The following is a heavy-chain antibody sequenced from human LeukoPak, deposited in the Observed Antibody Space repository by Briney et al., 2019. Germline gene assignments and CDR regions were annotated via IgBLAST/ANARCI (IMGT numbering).Heavy chain of an antibody. V-gene: IGHV3-48*02. Sequence: GGSLRLSCAASGFTFTSYTMNWVRQAPGKGLEWVSYISISSGSIYYADSVKGRFTISRDNAKNSLYLQMNSLRDEDTAMYYCARGGYSSGWSRSAFDVWGQGTMVTVSS. CDR2: ISISSGSI. CDR1: GFTFTSYT. D-gene: IGHD6-19*01. CDR3: ARGGYSSGWSRSAFDV. J-gene: IGHJ3*01.